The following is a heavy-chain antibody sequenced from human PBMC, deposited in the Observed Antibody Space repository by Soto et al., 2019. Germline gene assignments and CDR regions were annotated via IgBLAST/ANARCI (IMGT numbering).Heavy chain of an antibody. CDR1: GFTFSGFG. CDR2: ISYDGSNK. CDR3: AKLIGGYYDSSGYPPDFDL. D-gene: IGHD3-22*01. V-gene: IGHV3-30*18. J-gene: IGHJ2*01. Sequence: QVQLVESGGGVVQPGRSLRLSCAASGFTFSGFGMHWVRQAPGKGLEWVAVISYDGSNKYYADSVKGRFTISRDNSKNTLYLQMNSLRAEDTAVYYCAKLIGGYYDSSGYPPDFDLWGRGTLVTVSA.